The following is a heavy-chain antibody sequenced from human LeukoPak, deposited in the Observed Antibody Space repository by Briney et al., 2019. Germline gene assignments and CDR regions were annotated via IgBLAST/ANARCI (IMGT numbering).Heavy chain of an antibody. CDR3: ARDSGGRGHFDF. J-gene: IGHJ4*02. CDR2: IGPNNGNT. V-gene: IGHV1-18*01. D-gene: IGHD3-16*01. CDR1: GYTFISYG. Sequence: ASVKVSCKASGYTFISYGFSWVRQAPGQGLEWMGWIGPNNGNTNYAQNLQGRVTMTTDTSTGTAYMELRSLRSDDTAVYFCARDSGGRGHFDFWGQGTLVTVSS.